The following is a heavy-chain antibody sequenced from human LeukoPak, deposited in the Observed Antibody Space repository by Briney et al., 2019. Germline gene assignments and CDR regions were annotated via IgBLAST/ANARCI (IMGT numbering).Heavy chain of an antibody. J-gene: IGHJ4*02. V-gene: IGHV1-2*02. CDR2: INPNTGGT. Sequence: ASVKVSCKTSGYTFTGYYMHWVRQAPGQGLEWMGWINPNTGGTNNAQKFQGRVTMTSDTSISTAYMELSSLKSDDTAMYYCARAPMIVVVFPPRLDFWGQGTLVTVSS. CDR3: ARAPMIVVVFPPRLDF. D-gene: IGHD3-22*01. CDR1: GYTFTGYY.